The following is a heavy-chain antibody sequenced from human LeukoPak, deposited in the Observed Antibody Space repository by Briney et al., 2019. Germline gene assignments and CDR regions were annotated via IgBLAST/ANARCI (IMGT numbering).Heavy chain of an antibody. D-gene: IGHD5-24*01. Sequence: GGSLRLSCAASGFAVSSSYMSWVRQAPGKGLWWVSLIYSGGSTHYADSVKGRFSISRDSSKNTLYLQMNTLRDEDTAVYYCVRGQTSTSPGVWGQGTTVTVSS. CDR2: IYSGGST. V-gene: IGHV3-53*05. CDR3: VRGQTSTSPGV. CDR1: GFAVSSSY. J-gene: IGHJ6*02.